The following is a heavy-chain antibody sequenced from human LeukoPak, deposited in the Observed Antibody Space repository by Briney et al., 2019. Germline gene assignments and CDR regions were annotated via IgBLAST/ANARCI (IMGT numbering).Heavy chain of an antibody. CDR1: GFTFSSYA. D-gene: IGHD3-22*01. CDR3: ARAPRYYDSSGYYPS. Sequence: PGGSLRLSCAASGFTFSSYAMHSVRQARGKGLGWVAVISYDGSNKYYAESVKGRFTISRDNSKNTLYLQMNSLRAEDTAVYYCARAPRYYDSSGYYPSWGQGTLVTVSS. CDR2: ISYDGSNK. V-gene: IGHV3-30*04. J-gene: IGHJ5*02.